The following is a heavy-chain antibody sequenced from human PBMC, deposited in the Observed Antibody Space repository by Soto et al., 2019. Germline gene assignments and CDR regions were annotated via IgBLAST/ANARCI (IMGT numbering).Heavy chain of an antibody. J-gene: IGHJ3*02. CDR2: IYHSGSP. CDR1: GGSISSSNW. CDR3: ARISDYDAFDI. Sequence: QVQLQESGPGLVKPSGTLSLTCAVSGGSISSSNWWSWVRQPPGKGLEWIGEIYHSGSPTYNPSLKSRVTISGDKYKNQFSLKLSSVTAADTAVYYCARISDYDAFDIWGQGTMVTVSS. D-gene: IGHD4-17*01. V-gene: IGHV4-4*02.